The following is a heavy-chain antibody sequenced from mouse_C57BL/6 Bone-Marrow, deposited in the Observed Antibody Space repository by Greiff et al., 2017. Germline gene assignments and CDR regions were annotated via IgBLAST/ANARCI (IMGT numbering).Heavy chain of an antibody. D-gene: IGHD2-3*01. CDR3: ARYGGYSPYWYFDV. CDR2: INPYNGDT. CDR1: GYSFTGYF. Sequence: VQLQQSGPELVKPGDSVKISCKASGYSFTGYFMNWVMQSHGKSLEWIGRINPYNGDTFYNQKFKGKATLTVDKSSSTAHMELRSLTSEDSAVYDCARYGGYSPYWYFDVWGTGTTVTVSS. J-gene: IGHJ1*03. V-gene: IGHV1-20*01.